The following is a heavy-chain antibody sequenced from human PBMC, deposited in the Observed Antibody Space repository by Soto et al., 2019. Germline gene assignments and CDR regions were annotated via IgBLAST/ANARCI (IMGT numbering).Heavy chain of an antibody. CDR2: INAGNGNT. J-gene: IGHJ4*02. D-gene: IGHD5-12*01. V-gene: IGHV1-3*01. Sequence: VKVSCKASGYTFTSYDINWVRQAPGQGLEWMGWINAGNGNTRYSQKFQGRVTLTRDTSASTTYMDLSSLRSEDTAIYYCARAISGYVTWGQGTLVTVSS. CDR1: GYTFTSYD. CDR3: ARAISGYVT.